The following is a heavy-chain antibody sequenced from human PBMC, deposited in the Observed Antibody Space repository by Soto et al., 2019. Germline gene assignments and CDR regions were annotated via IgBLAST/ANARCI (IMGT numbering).Heavy chain of an antibody. CDR3: ARSGDTAMVMFDY. V-gene: IGHV1-2*02. Sequence: VKVSCKASGYTFTGYYMHWVRQAPGQGLEWMGWINPNSGGTNYAQKFQGRVTMTRDTSISTAYMELSRLRSDDTAVYYCARSGDTAMVMFDYWGQGTLVTVSS. CDR2: INPNSGGT. CDR1: GYTFTGYY. D-gene: IGHD5-18*01. J-gene: IGHJ4*02.